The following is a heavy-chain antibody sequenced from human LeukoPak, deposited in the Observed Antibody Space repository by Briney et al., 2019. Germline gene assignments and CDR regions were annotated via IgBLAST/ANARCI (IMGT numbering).Heavy chain of an antibody. Sequence: GGSLRLSCAASGFTFSNYAMAWVRQIPGKGLEWVSVFSGSGGSTYYTDSVKGRFTVSRDNSKNTLYLQMNSLRAEDTAVYYCAKRSVAGKKAFDYWGQGTLVTVSS. CDR1: GFTFSNYA. J-gene: IGHJ4*02. CDR3: AKRSVAGKKAFDY. V-gene: IGHV3-23*01. D-gene: IGHD6-19*01. CDR2: FSGSGGST.